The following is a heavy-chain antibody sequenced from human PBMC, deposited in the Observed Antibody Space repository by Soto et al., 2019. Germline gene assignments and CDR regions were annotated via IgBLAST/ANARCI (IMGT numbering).Heavy chain of an antibody. CDR2: IYPGDSDT. D-gene: IGHD3-22*01. J-gene: IGHJ4*02. Sequence: PGESLKISCKGSGYSFTSYWIGWVRQMPGKGLEWMGIIYPGDSDTRYSPSFQGQVTISADKSISTAYLQWSSLKASDTAMYYCATTTYYCDSSGYGIFDYWGQGTLVTVSS. V-gene: IGHV5-51*01. CDR3: ATTTYYCDSSGYGIFDY. CDR1: GYSFTSYW.